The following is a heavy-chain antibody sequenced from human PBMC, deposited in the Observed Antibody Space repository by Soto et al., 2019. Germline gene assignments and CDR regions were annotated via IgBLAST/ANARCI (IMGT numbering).Heavy chain of an antibody. V-gene: IGHV3-23*01. CDR1: GFRFRTRA. Sequence: GGSLRLSLAASGFRFRTRARSWVGQAPGKGREWVASIRAGGDSTYYADSVKGRFAVSRDNSNVTLYLQMESLRVEDTAIYYCTSHEDGAPWAGAFDSWGQGSMVTVSS. D-gene: IGHD1-26*01. CDR2: IRAGGDST. CDR3: TSHEDGAPWAGAFDS. J-gene: IGHJ5*01.